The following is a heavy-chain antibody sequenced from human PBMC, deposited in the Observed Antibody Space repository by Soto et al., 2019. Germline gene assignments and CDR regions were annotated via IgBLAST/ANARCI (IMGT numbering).Heavy chain of an antibody. V-gene: IGHV2-5*02. D-gene: IGHD3-22*01. CDR1: GFSLSTFGVA. Sequence: ITLKESGPTLVKPTQTLTLTCTFSGFSLSTFGVAVGWIRQPPGKALEWLELSYWDDDKHYSASLKSRLTVTKDTTKNQVVITMTNMDPVDTATYFCARRGSSGHFAYWGQGTLVTVSS. J-gene: IGHJ4*02. CDR2: SYWDDDK. CDR3: ARRGSSGHFAY.